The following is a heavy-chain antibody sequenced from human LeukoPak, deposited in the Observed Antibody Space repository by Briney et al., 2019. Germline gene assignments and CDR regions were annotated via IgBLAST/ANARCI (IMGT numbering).Heavy chain of an antibody. V-gene: IGHV3-30-3*01. CDR1: GFTFSSYA. D-gene: IGHD3-22*01. CDR3: ARAGRHYYDSSGYYLLRGAGPDY. CDR2: ISYDGSNK. Sequence: GRSLRLSCAASGFTFSSYAMHWVRQAPGMGLEWVAVISYDGSNKYYADSVKGRFTISRDNSKNTLYLQMNSLRAEDTAVYYCARAGRHYYDSSGYYLLRGAGPDYWGQGTLVTVSS. J-gene: IGHJ4*02.